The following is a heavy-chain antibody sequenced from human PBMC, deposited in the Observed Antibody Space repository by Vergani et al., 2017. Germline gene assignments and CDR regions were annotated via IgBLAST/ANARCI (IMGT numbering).Heavy chain of an antibody. CDR2: IYHTGSA. J-gene: IGHJ5*02. V-gene: IGHV4-4*03. D-gene: IGHD3-10*01. CDR3: VRTVALWFGETKDGGWFDP. CDR1: GDSISSNNC. Sequence: QVQLQESGPGLVKPPGTLSLTCAVSGDSISSNNCWTWVRQPPGKGLEWIGSIYHTGSAYYNPSLKSRVTVSVDTSMNQVSLKLNSVTAADTAVYYCVRTVALWFGETKDGGWFDPWGQGTLVTVTS.